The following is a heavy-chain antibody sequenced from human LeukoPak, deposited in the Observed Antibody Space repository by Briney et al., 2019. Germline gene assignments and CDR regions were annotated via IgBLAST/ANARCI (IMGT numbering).Heavy chain of an antibody. CDR2: IYSRGT. Sequence: SETLSLTCTVSGGSISSYYLSWIRQPAGKGLEWIGRIYSRGTTYNPSLKDRVTMSADTSRNHVSLTLNSVTAADTAVYYCALAAATSYYFDYWGQGTLVTVSS. CDR3: ALAAATSYYFDY. J-gene: IGHJ4*02. CDR1: GGSISSYY. V-gene: IGHV4-4*07. D-gene: IGHD6-13*01.